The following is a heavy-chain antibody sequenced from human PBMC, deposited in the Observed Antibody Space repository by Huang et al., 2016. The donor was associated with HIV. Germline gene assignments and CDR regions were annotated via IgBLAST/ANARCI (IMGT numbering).Heavy chain of an antibody. CDR3: ARHFSYYDSSGYTPWDAFDI. V-gene: IGHV4-39*01. J-gene: IGHJ3*02. Sequence: QLQLQGSGPGLVKPSETLSLTCTVSGGSITSGSYYWGWIRQPPGKGLEWVGSLYYGGSTDYNPALKSRVTVSVDTSKNQFSLKLSSVTAADTAVYYCARHFSYYDSSGYTPWDAFDIWGQGTMVTVSS. CDR2: LYYGGST. CDR1: GGSITSGSYY. D-gene: IGHD3-22*01.